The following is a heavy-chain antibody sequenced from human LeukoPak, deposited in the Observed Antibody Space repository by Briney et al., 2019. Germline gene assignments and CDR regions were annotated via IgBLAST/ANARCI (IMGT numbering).Heavy chain of an antibody. J-gene: IGHJ4*02. D-gene: IGHD3-3*02. V-gene: IGHV5-51*01. CDR3: ARYVSISCGRPRSGIDY. CDR1: GYSFASYR. Sequence: GESLKISCKGSGYSFASYRIAWVRQMPGKGLEWMGIIYPGDSDTRYSPSFQGQVTISADKSISTAYLQWSSLKASDTAMYYCARYVSISCGRPRSGIDYWGQGTLVIVSS. CDR2: IYPGDSDT.